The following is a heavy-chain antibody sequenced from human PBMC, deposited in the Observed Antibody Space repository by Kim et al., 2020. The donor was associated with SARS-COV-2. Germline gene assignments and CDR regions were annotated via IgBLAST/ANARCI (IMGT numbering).Heavy chain of an antibody. Sequence: SETLSLTCTVSGGSISSYYWSWIRQPPGKGLEWIGFIYYSGSTNYKPSLKSRVTISVDTSKNQFSLKLSYVTAPDTAVYFCASIEYSIGPDSLAQDYYG. CDR1: GGSISSYY. D-gene: IGHD3-22*01. CDR2: IYYSGST. J-gene: IGHJ6*01. V-gene: IGHV4-59*01. CDR3: ASIEYSIGPDSLAQDYYG.